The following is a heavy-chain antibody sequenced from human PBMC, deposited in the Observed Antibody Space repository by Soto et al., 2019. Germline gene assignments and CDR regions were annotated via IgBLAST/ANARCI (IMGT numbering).Heavy chain of an antibody. D-gene: IGHD3-22*01. V-gene: IGHV3-21*01. J-gene: IGHJ3*02. CDR3: ARGYHYYDSSGYDKGDAFDI. Sequence: EVQLVESGGGLVKPGGSLRLSCAASGFTFSSYSMNWVRQAPGKGLEWVSSISSSSSYIYYADSVKGRFTISRDNAKNSPYREMNRLRAEGTAVYYCARGYHYYDSSGYDKGDAFDICGQGTMVTVSS. CDR2: ISSSSSYI. CDR1: GFTFSSYS.